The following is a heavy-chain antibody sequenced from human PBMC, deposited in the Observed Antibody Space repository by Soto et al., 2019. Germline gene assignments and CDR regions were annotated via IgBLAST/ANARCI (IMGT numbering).Heavy chain of an antibody. CDR1: GYTFTSYG. D-gene: IGHD5-18*01. J-gene: IGHJ6*02. V-gene: IGHV1-18*01. CDR3: ERRGIQRWLHDYYYGMDV. Sequence: QVQLVQSGAEVKKPGASVTVSCKASGYTFTSYGIRWVRQAPGQGRAWMGWISAYNGNTNYAQKRQGRVTMTTDTSTSTAYMELRSLSSDDTAVYYCERRGIQRWLHDYYYGMDVWGQGTTVTVSS. CDR2: ISAYNGNT.